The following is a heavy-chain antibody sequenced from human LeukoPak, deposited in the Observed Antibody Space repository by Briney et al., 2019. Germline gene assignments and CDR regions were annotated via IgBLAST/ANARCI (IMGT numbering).Heavy chain of an antibody. CDR2: IYYSGST. V-gene: IGHV4-31*03. Sequence: SETLSLTCTVSGGSISSGGYYWSWIRQHPGKGLEWIGYIYYSGSTYYNPPLKSRVTISVDTSKNQFSLKLSSVTAADTAVYYCATRSRDIVVVPAANDAFDIWGQGTMVTVSS. J-gene: IGHJ3*02. CDR1: GGSISSGGYY. D-gene: IGHD2-2*01. CDR3: ATRSRDIVVVPAANDAFDI.